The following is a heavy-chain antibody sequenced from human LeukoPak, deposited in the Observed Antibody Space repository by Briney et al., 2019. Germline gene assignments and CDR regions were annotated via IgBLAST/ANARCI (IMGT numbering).Heavy chain of an antibody. CDR3: ARAPETMVRGVIPHAFDI. D-gene: IGHD3-10*01. Sequence: SETLSLPCTVSGGSISSGDYYWSWIRQPPGKGLEWIGYIYYSGSTYYNPSLKSRVTLSVDTSKNQFSLKLSSVTAADTAVYYCARAPETMVRGVIPHAFDIWGQGTMVTVSS. J-gene: IGHJ3*02. CDR2: IYYSGST. V-gene: IGHV4-30-4*01. CDR1: GGSISSGDYY.